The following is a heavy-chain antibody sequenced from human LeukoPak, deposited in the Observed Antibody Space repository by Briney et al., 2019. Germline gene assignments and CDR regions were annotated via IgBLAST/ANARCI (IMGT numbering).Heavy chain of an antibody. CDR2: IYHSGST. CDR3: ARQGSIWWYAWYFDL. V-gene: IGHV4-38-2*01. J-gene: IGHJ2*01. Sequence: SETLSLTCAVSGYSISSGYYWGWIRQPPGKGLEWIGSIYHSGSTYYNPSLKSRVTISVDTSKNQFSLKLSSVTAADTAVYYCARQGSIWWYAWYFDLWGRGTLVTVSS. D-gene: IGHD2-15*01. CDR1: GYSISSGYY.